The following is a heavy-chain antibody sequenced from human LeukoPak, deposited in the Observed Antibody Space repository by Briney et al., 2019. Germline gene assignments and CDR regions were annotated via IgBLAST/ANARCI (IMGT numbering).Heavy chain of an antibody. Sequence: ASVKVSCKASGYTFTSYDINWVRQATGRGLEWMGWMNPNSGNTGYAQKFQGRVTMTRNTSISTAYMELSSLRSEDTAVYYCARPKSQLAPYYFDYWGQGTLVTVSS. CDR2: MNPNSGNT. V-gene: IGHV1-8*01. CDR1: GYTFTSYD. J-gene: IGHJ4*02. D-gene: IGHD6-19*01. CDR3: ARPKSQLAPYYFDY.